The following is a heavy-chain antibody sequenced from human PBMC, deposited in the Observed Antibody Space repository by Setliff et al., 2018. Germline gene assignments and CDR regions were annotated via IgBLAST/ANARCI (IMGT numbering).Heavy chain of an antibody. CDR3: AKFSGSGSSAY. CDR1: GFSFRDSW. D-gene: IGHD3-10*01. V-gene: IGHV3-23*01. CDR2: ISASGRTT. Sequence: GGSLRLSCAASGFSFRDSWMSWVRQAPGKGLEWVSAISASGRTTYSADSVKGRFTISRDNSKNTLYLQMNSLRAEDTAVYYCAKFSGSGSSAYWGQGTLVTVSS. J-gene: IGHJ4*02.